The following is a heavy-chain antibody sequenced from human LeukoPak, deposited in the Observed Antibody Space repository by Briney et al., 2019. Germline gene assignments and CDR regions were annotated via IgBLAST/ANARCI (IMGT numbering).Heavy chain of an antibody. V-gene: IGHV4-59*01. CDR3: ARGIAAGTRGFDY. D-gene: IGHD6-13*01. CDR1: GGSISNYY. J-gene: IGHJ4*02. CDR2: IYNSVST. Sequence: SETLSLTCTVSGGSISNYYWSWIRQPPGKGLEWIGYIYNSVSTNYNPSLNTRVTISVDTSKNQFSLKLNSVTAADTAVYYCARGIAAGTRGFDYWGQGTLVTVSS.